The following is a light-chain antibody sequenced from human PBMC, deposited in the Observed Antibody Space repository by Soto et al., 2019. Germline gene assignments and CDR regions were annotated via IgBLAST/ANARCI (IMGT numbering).Light chain of an antibody. CDR1: QNVGSRY. J-gene: IGKJ1*01. V-gene: IGKV3-20*01. CDR2: GTS. Sequence: EIVLTQSPGTLSLSPGERATLSCRASQNVGSRYLAWYQQKPGQAPRLLIYGTSNRATGIPDRFSGSGSGTDFSLTISSLEPGDLEVYYCQQYGSSPRTFGQGTKVDIK. CDR3: QQYGSSPRT.